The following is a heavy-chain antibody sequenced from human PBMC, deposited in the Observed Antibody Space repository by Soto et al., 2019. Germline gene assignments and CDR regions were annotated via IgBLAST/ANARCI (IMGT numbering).Heavy chain of an antibody. CDR1: GFTFSSYW. V-gene: IGHV3-7*01. D-gene: IGHD3-3*01. J-gene: IGHJ6*02. CDR2: IKQDGSEK. CDR3: ASELLEWLLYANYYYYGMDV. Sequence: PGGSLRLSCAASGFTFSSYWMSWVRQAPGKGLEWVANIKQDGSEKYYVDSVKGRFTISRDNAKNSLYLQMNSLRAEDTAVYYCASELLEWLLYANYYYYGMDVWGQGTTVTVSS.